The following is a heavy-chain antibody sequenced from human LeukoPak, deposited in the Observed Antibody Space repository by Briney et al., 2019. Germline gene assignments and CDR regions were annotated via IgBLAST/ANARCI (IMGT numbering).Heavy chain of an antibody. CDR2: ISSNGGST. Sequence: GRSLRLSCAASGFTFSSYAMHWVRQAPGKGLEYVSAISSNGGSTYYANSVKGRFTISRDNSKNTLYLQMGSLRAEDMAVYYCARDKASGLRYFDWLTDPWGQGTLVTVSS. D-gene: IGHD3-9*01. V-gene: IGHV3-64*01. J-gene: IGHJ5*02. CDR1: GFTFSSYA. CDR3: ARDKASGLRYFDWLTDP.